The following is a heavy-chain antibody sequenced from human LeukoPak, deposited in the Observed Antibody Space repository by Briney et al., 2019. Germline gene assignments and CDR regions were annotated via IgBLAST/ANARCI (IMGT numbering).Heavy chain of an antibody. D-gene: IGHD1-26*01. J-gene: IGHJ4*02. V-gene: IGHV1-69*04. CDR2: IIPILGIA. Sequence: SVKVACKASGGTFSSYTISWVRQAPGQGLEWVGRIIPILGIANYAQKFQGRVTITADKSTSTAYMELSSLRSEDTAVYYCARDPAGAAGETLFDYWGQGTLVTVSS. CDR1: GGTFSSYT. CDR3: ARDPAGAAGETLFDY.